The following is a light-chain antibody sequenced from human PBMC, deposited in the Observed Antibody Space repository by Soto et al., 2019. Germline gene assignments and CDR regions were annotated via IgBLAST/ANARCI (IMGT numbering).Light chain of an antibody. CDR3: QQYNNWPQT. CDR2: GAS. CDR1: QSVSSY. Sequence: EIVFTQSPATLSLSPGERATLSCRASQSVSSYLAWYQQKPGQAPRLLIYGASSRATGIPDRFSGSGSATDFTLTISRLEPEDFAVYYCQQYNNWPQTFGQGTKVDIK. V-gene: IGKV3-11*01. J-gene: IGKJ1*01.